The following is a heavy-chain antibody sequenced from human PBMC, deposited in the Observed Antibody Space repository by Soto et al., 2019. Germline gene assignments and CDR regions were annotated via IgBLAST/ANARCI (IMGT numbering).Heavy chain of an antibody. CDR1: GASISRGGFH. CDR3: ARRGSGHTFDY. CDR2: LYSGST. V-gene: IGHV4-39*01. Sequence: SETLSLTCGVTGASISRGGFHWGWIRQPPGQGLEWIGSLYSGSTYYNPSLKSRVTISADTSKNEFSLRLTSVTAADTAVYYCARRGSGHTFDYWGQGTLVTVSS. J-gene: IGHJ4*02. D-gene: IGHD3-10*01.